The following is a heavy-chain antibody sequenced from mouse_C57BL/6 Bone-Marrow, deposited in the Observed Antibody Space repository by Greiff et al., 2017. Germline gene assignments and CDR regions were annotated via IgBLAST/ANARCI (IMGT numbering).Heavy chain of an antibody. CDR3: ARFITTVVAHWYFDV. D-gene: IGHD1-1*01. J-gene: IGHJ1*03. Sequence: VQLQQSGPELVKPGASVKISCKASGYSFTGYYMNWVKQSPEKSLEWIGEINPSTGGTTYNQKFKAKATLTVDKSSSTAYMQLKSLTSEDSAVYYCARFITTVVAHWYFDVWGTGTTVTVSS. V-gene: IGHV1-42*01. CDR2: INPSTGGT. CDR1: GYSFTGYY.